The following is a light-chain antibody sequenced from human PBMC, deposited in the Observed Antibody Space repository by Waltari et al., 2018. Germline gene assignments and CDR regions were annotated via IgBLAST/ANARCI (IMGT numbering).Light chain of an antibody. CDR3: QQYNSYSRA. V-gene: IGKV1-5*03. J-gene: IGKJ4*01. CDR2: KAS. CDR1: QSISSW. Sequence: DIQMTPSPSTLSASVGDRVPITCRASQSISSWLAWYQQKPGKAPKLLIYKASSLESGVPSRFSGSGSGTEFTLTISSLQPDDFATYYCQQYNSYSRAFGGGTKVEIK.